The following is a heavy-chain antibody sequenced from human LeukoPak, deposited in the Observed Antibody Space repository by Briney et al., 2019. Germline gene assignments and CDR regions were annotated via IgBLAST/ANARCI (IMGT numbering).Heavy chain of an antibody. J-gene: IGHJ4*02. V-gene: IGHV3-74*01. CDR1: GFTFSNYW. CDR3: ARGSVGPDC. D-gene: IGHD1-26*01. CDR2: INTDGTST. Sequence: PGGSLRLSCAASGFTFSNYWMHWVRQAPGKGLEWVSRINTDGTSTIYADSVRGRFTISRDNAKNTVYLQMISLRAEDTAVYYCARGSVGPDCWGQGTLVTVSS.